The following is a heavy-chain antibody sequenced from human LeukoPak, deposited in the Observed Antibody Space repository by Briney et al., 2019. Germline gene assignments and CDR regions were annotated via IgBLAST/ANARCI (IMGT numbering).Heavy chain of an antibody. V-gene: IGHV3-53*01. D-gene: IGHD3-16*01. CDR2: IYSGGST. CDR3: ARSRGLEMFDY. Sequence: GGSLRLSCAAPGFTFSSYAMSWVCQAPGKGLEWVSVIYSGGSTYYADSVKGRFTISRDNSKNTLYLQMNSLRAEDTAVYYCARSRGLEMFDYWGQGTLVTVSS. CDR1: GFTFSSYA. J-gene: IGHJ4*02.